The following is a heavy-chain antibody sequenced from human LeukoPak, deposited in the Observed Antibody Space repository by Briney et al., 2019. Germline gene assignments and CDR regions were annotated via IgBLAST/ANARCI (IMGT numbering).Heavy chain of an antibody. CDR1: GYTFTSYD. Sequence: ASVKVSCKASGYTFTSYDINWGRQATGQGLEWMGWMNPNSGNTGYAQKFQGRVTITRNTSISTAYMELSSLRSEDTAVYYCARVNGIAARMLGYWGQGTLVTVSS. J-gene: IGHJ4*02. V-gene: IGHV1-8*03. D-gene: IGHD6-6*01. CDR2: MNPNSGNT. CDR3: ARVNGIAARMLGY.